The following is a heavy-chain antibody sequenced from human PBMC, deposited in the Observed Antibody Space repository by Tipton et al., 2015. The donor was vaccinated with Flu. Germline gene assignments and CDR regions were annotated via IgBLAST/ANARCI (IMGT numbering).Heavy chain of an antibody. Sequence: TLSLTCTVSGGSINSGSYFWNWIRQPAGKGLEWIGRSYSSGSTNYNPSLKSRVTISVDTSKNQFSLKLSSVTAADTAVYYCAREKIHNSYYYDSSGYTNYFDLWGQGTLVTVSS. D-gene: IGHD3-22*01. J-gene: IGHJ4*02. V-gene: IGHV4-61*02. CDR2: SYSSGST. CDR3: AREKIHNSYYYDSSGYTNYFDL. CDR1: GGSINSGSYF.